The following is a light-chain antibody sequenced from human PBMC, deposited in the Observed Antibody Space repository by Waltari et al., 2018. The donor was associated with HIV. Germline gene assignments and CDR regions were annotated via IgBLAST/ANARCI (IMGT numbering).Light chain of an antibody. CDR2: CAY. CDR3: QQYYTAPLT. Sequence: DIVMTQSPDSLAVSLGERATIHCKSSQNILYSSNNKNFLAWYQQKPGQPPKLLISCAYSLESGVPDRFSGSGSGTVFTLTISSLQAEDVAVYYCQQYYTAPLTFGGGTKVEI. V-gene: IGKV4-1*01. J-gene: IGKJ4*01. CDR1: QNILYSSNNKNF.